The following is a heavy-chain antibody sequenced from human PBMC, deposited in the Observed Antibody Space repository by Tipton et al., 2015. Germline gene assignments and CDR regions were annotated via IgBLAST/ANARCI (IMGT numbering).Heavy chain of an antibody. V-gene: IGHV6-1*01. Sequence: GLVKPSQTLSLTCGISGDSVSSNSDAWNWIRQSPSRGLEWLGRTYYRSKWYNDYAVSVKSRITINPDTSKNQFSLQLNSVTPEDTAVYYCVRGRYGDYVSFGYYIGMDVWGQGTTVTVSS. CDR1: GDSVSSNSDA. D-gene: IGHD4-17*01. J-gene: IGHJ6*02. CDR2: TYYRSKWYN. CDR3: VRGRYGDYVSFGYYIGMDV.